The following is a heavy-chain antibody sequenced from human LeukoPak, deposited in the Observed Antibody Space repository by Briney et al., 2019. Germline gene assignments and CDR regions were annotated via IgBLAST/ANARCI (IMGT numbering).Heavy chain of an antibody. D-gene: IGHD1-26*01. Sequence: SETLSLTCTVSGGSISSYYWSWIRQHPGKGLEWIGYIYYSGSTYYNPSLKSRVTISVDTSKNQFSLKLSSVTAADTAVYYCARDRTSGPFDYWGQGTLVTVSS. CDR3: ARDRTSGPFDY. CDR1: GGSISSYY. J-gene: IGHJ4*02. CDR2: IYYSGST. V-gene: IGHV4-59*06.